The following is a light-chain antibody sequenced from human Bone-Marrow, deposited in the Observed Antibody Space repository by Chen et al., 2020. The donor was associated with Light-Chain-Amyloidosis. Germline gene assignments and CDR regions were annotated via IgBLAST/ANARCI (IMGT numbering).Light chain of an antibody. V-gene: IGLV3-21*02. J-gene: IGLJ3*02. CDR2: DDR. CDR1: NIGSTS. Sequence: YVLTQPSSVSVAPGQTATIACGGNNIGSTSVHWYQQTPGPAPLLVVYDDRDRPAGIPERLSGTNAGNTATLTISRVEAGDEAEYYCQVWDRSSDRPVFGGGTKLTVL. CDR3: QVWDRSSDRPV.